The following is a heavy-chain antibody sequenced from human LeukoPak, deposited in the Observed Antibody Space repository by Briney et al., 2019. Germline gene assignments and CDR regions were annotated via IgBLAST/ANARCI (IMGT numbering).Heavy chain of an antibody. CDR1: GGSISSSSYY. CDR3: ARFYDSPPGAAFDI. J-gene: IGHJ3*02. V-gene: IGHV4-39*07. Sequence: PSETLSLTCTVSGGSISSSSYYWGWIRQPPGKGRDWIGSIYYSGSTYYNPSLKGRVTISVDTSKNQFSLRLSSVTAADTAVYYCARFYDSPPGAAFDIWGQGTMVTVSS. D-gene: IGHD3-22*01. CDR2: IYYSGST.